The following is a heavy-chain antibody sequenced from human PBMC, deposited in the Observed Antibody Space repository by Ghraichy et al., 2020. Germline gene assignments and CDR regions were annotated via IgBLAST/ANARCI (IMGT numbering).Heavy chain of an antibody. V-gene: IGHV3-48*01. CDR3: VRARGSCSGGSCYAYYFDY. CDR2: ISSSSSTI. D-gene: IGHD2-15*01. Sequence: GGSLRLSCAASGFTLSRYSMNWVRQAPGKGLEWDSYISSSSSTIYYADSVTGRFTISRDNAKNSLYLQMNSLRAEDTAVYHCVRARGSCSGGSCYAYYFDYWGQGTLVTVSS. CDR1: GFTLSRYS. J-gene: IGHJ4*02.